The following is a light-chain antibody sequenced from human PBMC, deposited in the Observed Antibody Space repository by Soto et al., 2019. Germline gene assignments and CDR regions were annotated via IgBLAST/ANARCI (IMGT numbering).Light chain of an antibody. CDR3: QQYNRDST. J-gene: IGKJ2*01. CDR2: DAS. CDR1: HCISRW. V-gene: IGKV1-5*01. Sequence: DIQMTQSPSTLSASVGDRVTITCRASHCISRWLAWYQQKPGKAPKLLIYDASTLQSGVPSRFSGSGSGTEFTLTISGLQADDFATYYCQQYNRDSTFGQGTKLDIK.